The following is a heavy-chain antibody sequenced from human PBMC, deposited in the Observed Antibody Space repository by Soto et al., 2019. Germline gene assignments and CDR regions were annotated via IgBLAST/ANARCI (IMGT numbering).Heavy chain of an antibody. D-gene: IGHD4-17*01. CDR3: ASLGSTVTMPPGWYYFAD. Sequence: GSSGQVSCTASGYSFTSYAMHWVRQAPGQRLEWMGWINAGNGNTKYSQKFQGRVTITRDTSASTAYMELSSLRSEDTAVYYCASLGSTVTMPPGWYYFADWAKGTWVTVSS. CDR2: INAGNGNT. CDR1: GYSFTSYA. J-gene: IGHJ4*02. V-gene: IGHV1-3*01.